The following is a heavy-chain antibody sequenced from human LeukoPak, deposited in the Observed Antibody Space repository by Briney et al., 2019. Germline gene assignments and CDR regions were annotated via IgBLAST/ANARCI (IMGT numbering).Heavy chain of an antibody. D-gene: IGHD3-16*01. Sequence: GGSLRLSCAASGFTFDDYAMHWVRQAPGKGLEWVPGISWNSGSIGYADSVKGRFTISRDNAKNSLYLQMNSLRAEDMALYYCAKDMSRGGFDYWGQGTLVTVSS. CDR3: AKDMSRGGFDY. CDR1: GFTFDDYA. CDR2: ISWNSGSI. V-gene: IGHV3-9*03. J-gene: IGHJ4*02.